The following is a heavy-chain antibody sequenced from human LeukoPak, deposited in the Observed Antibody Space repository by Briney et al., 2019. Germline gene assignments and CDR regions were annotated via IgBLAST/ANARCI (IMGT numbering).Heavy chain of an antibody. CDR1: GYSISSGYY. D-gene: IGHD2-21*01. Sequence: SETLSLTCAVSGYSISSGYYWGWIRQPPGKGLEWIGSIYHSGSTYYNPSLKSRVTISVDTSKNQFSLKLSSVTAADTAVYYCAREAGVSRLTFPWFDPWGQGTLVTVSS. V-gene: IGHV4-38-2*02. J-gene: IGHJ5*02. CDR2: IYHSGST. CDR3: AREAGVSRLTFPWFDP.